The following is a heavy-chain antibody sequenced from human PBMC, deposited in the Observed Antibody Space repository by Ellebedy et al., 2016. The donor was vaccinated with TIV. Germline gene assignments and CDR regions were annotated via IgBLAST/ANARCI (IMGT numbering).Heavy chain of an antibody. CDR2: INGDESIT. J-gene: IGHJ1*01. CDR3: AMTNGWQYFQR. D-gene: IGHD6-19*01. Sequence: GESLKISCAASGFTFSTYWMHWVRQAPGKGLVWVSCINGDESITNHADSVKGRFTISRDNAKNTLYLQMNSLRAEDTAVYYCAMTNGWQYFQRWGQGTLVTVSS. V-gene: IGHV3-74*01. CDR1: GFTFSTYW.